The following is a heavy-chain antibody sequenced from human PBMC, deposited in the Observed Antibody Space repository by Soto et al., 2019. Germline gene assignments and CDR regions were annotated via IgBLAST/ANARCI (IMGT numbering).Heavy chain of an antibody. CDR3: ARFSISVYGMDV. CDR1: GFTFSSYA. CDR2: VIGSGDST. Sequence: QPGGSLRLSCAASGFTFSSYAMTWVRQAPGKGLEWVSSVIGSGDSTYYADSVKGRFTISGDTSKRTLYLQMTSLRGEDTAVYYCARFSISVYGMDVWGQGTTFTVSS. V-gene: IGHV3-23*01. D-gene: IGHD6-19*01. J-gene: IGHJ6*02.